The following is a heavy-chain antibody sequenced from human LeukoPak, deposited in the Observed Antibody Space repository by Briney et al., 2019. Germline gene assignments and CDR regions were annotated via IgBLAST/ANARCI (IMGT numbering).Heavy chain of an antibody. J-gene: IGHJ4*02. CDR2: IYYSGST. Sequence: SETLSLTCTVSGGSISSSSYYWGWIRQPPGKGLEWIGGIYYSGSTYYNPSLKSRVTISVDTSKNQFSLKLSSVTAADTAVYYCARHLHGLVVPAAIDYWGQGTLVTVSS. CDR3: ARHLHGLVVPAAIDY. D-gene: IGHD2-2*01. CDR1: GGSISSSSYY. V-gene: IGHV4-39*01.